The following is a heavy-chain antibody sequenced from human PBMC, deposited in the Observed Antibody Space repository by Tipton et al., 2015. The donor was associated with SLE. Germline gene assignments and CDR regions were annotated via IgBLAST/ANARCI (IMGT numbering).Heavy chain of an antibody. V-gene: IGHV4-39*07. CDR1: GGSIISSSYY. Sequence: TLSLTCTVSGGSIISSSYYWGWIRQPPGKGQEWIGSIEHSGSTYYNLSLKSRVTISVDTSKHQFSLKLSSVTAADTAVYYCATRIGHDYGDYVDYWGQGKLVTVSS. CDR3: ATRIGHDYGDYVDY. J-gene: IGHJ4*02. CDR2: IEHSGST. D-gene: IGHD4-17*01.